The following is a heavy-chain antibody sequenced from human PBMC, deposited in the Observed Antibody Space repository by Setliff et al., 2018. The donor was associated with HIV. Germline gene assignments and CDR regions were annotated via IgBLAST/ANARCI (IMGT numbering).Heavy chain of an antibody. CDR3: ARRITVAYYYYYVDV. Sequence: ASVKVSCKASGYTFTDNYIHWVRQAPGQGLEWMVWINSATGGTNYAQNFQGWVTVTRDTSINTVYMELSSLKSDDTAVYYCARRITVAYYYYYVDVWGKGTTVTVSS. D-gene: IGHD6-19*01. CDR2: INSATGGT. J-gene: IGHJ6*03. V-gene: IGHV1-2*04. CDR1: GYTFTDNY.